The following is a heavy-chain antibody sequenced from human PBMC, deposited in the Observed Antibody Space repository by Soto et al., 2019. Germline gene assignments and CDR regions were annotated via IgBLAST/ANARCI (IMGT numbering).Heavy chain of an antibody. D-gene: IGHD6-19*01. J-gene: IGHJ4*02. Sequence: SETLSLTCSVSGGSISSYYWSCIRQPPGKGLEWIGYVFYTGSTNYNPSLKSRVTISVDTSKNQFSLKLSSVTAADTAVYYCAARAGSPWYYFDFWGQGNLVTVSS. CDR3: AARAGSPWYYFDF. V-gene: IGHV4-59*01. CDR1: GGSISSYY. CDR2: VFYTGST.